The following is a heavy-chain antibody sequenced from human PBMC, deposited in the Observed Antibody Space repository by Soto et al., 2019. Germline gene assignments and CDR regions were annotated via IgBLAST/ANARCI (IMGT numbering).Heavy chain of an antibody. D-gene: IGHD3-22*01. J-gene: IGHJ4*02. CDR1: GFSFSSYT. Sequence: GGSLRLSCAASGFSFSSYTMNWVRQAPWKGLEWVSSINNNSGRKYYADSVKGRFTISRDNSKNTLFLQMNSLKAEDTAVYFCAKDGDYEYFDYWGQGTQVTVSS. CDR3: AKDGDYEYFDY. CDR2: INNNSGRK. V-gene: IGHV3-23*01.